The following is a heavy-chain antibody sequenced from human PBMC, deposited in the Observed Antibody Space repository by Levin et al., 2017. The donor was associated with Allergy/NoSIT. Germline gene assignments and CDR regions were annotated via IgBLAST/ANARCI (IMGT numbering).Heavy chain of an antibody. V-gene: IGHV1-8*01. CDR2: MNPRSTNT. D-gene: IGHD3-10*01. J-gene: IGHJ4*02. CDR1: GYIFTSFD. Sequence: GESLKISCKTSGYIFTSFDIIWVRQATGQGLEWMGWMNPRSTNTGYSQRFEGRVTMTATTSIHTAYMELSSLTSEDTALSFCARAVRGPLLSDFWGQGTQVHVSS. CDR3: ARAVRGPLLSDF.